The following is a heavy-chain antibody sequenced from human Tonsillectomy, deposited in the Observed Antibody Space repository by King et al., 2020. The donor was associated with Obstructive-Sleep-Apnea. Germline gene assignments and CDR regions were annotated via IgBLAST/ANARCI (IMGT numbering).Heavy chain of an antibody. D-gene: IGHD2-2*01. J-gene: IGHJ3*02. V-gene: IGHV3-48*04. CDR2: ISSSTSTI. CDR1: GFIFSSYS. CDR3: AGMPQTDAFDI. Sequence: QLVESGGGLVQPGGSLRLSCAASGFIFSSYSMDWVRQAPGKGLEWVSYISSSTSTIYYADSVKGRFTISRDNAKNSLYLQMNSLRAEDTAVYYCAGMPQTDAFDIWGQGTMVTVSS.